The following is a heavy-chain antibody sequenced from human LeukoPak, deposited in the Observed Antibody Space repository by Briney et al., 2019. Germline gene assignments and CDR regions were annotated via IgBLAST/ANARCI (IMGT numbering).Heavy chain of an antibody. CDR1: GGSFSGYY. CDR3: ARGLIVVVPAASYYYYGMDV. Sequence: PSETLSLTCAVYGGSFSGYYWSWIRQPPGKGLEWIGEINHSGSTNYNPSLKSRVTISVDTSKNQFSLKLSSVTAADTAVYYCARGLIVVVPAASYYYYGMDVWGIGTTVTVSS. D-gene: IGHD2-2*01. CDR2: INHSGST. J-gene: IGHJ6*04. V-gene: IGHV4-34*01.